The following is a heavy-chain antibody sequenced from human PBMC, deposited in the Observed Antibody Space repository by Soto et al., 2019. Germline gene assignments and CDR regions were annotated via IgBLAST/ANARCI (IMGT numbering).Heavy chain of an antibody. CDR3: ARDSEQWLVLYYYYGMDV. CDR1: GFTFSSYA. V-gene: IGHV3-30-3*01. D-gene: IGHD6-19*01. J-gene: IGHJ6*02. CDR2: ISYDGSNK. Sequence: QVQLVESGGGVVQPGRSLRLSCAASGFTFSSYAMHWVRQAPGKGLEWVAVISYDGSNKYYADSVKGRLTISRDNSKNALYLQMNSLRAEDTAVYYCARDSEQWLVLYYYYGMDVWGQGTTVTVSS.